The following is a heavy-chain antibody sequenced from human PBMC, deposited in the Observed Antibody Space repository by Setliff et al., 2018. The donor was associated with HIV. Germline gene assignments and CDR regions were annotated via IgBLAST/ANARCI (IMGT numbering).Heavy chain of an antibody. D-gene: IGHD2-21*01. V-gene: IGHV4-39*01. CDR1: GGSISSGTYY. Sequence: PSETLSLTCTVSGGSISSGTYYWGWIRQPPGKGLEYIGTMYYSGSTYYNPSLRSRVTISVDPSKNHISLRLSSVTAADTAVYYCARHVTVVAYFETLAGSFNYWGQGTLVTVSS. CDR3: ARHVTVVAYFETLAGSFNY. CDR2: MYYSGST. J-gene: IGHJ4*02.